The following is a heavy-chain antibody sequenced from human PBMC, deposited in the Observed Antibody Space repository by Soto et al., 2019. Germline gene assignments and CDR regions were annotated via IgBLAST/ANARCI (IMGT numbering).Heavy chain of an antibody. D-gene: IGHD7-27*01. V-gene: IGHV3-15*07. CDR1: GLTLSHAW. Sequence: EVQLVESGGGFVEPGGSLRLSCVGSGLTLSHAWMTWVRQAPGKGLEWVGRIKTKVEGGTMDYAAPVKGRFSVSRDDSENTFYLHMSSLHSEDTARYYWVADLPGVRTNWGFDYWGQGTRVTVSS. J-gene: IGHJ4*02. CDR2: IKTKVEGGTM. CDR3: VADLPGVRTNWGFDY.